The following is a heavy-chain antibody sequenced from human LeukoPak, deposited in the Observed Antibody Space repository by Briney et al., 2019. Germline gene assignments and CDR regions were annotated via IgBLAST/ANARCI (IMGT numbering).Heavy chain of an antibody. CDR3: ATDGLTGRTDGTLES. V-gene: IGHV3-30-3*01. D-gene: IGHD1-20*01. Sequence: GGSLRLSCVASGFIFNHYTMHWVRQAPGKGLEWVGLILYDGSSKYYGDSVRGRFTISRDDSKNTLFLQMNSLRDEDTAMYYCATDGLTGRTDGTLESWGQGTLVTVSS. CDR1: GFIFNHYT. J-gene: IGHJ4*02. CDR2: ILYDGSSK.